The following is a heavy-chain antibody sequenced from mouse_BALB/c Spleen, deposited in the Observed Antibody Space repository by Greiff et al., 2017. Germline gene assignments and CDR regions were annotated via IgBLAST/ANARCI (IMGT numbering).Heavy chain of an antibody. V-gene: IGHV1-18*01. Sequence: EVQLQQSGPELVKPGASMKISCKASGYSFTGYTMNWVKQSHGKNLEWIGLINPYNGGTSYNQKFKGKATLTVDKSSSTAYMELLSLTSEDSAVYYCARGGIYYGYDGYYFDYWGQGTTLTVSS. D-gene: IGHD2-2*01. CDR3: ARGGIYYGYDGYYFDY. CDR1: GYSFTGYT. CDR2: INPYNGGT. J-gene: IGHJ2*01.